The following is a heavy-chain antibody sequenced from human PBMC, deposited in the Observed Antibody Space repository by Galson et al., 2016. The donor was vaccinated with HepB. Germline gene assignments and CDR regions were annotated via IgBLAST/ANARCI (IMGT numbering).Heavy chain of an antibody. CDR2: ISYTGGT. J-gene: IGHJ5*02. Sequence: SETLSLTCSVSGDSISGSAYYWGWIRQPPGKGLEWIGTISYTGGTSYNPSLQSRVAISVDTTKTHFPLELTSVTAAETAVYFCVRDSQINWFYLWGQGTRVTVSS. V-gene: IGHV4-39*02. CDR1: GDSISGSAYY. CDR3: VRDSQINWFYL.